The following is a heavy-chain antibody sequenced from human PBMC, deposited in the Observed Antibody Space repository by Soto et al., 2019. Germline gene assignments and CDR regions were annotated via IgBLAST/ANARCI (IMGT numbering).Heavy chain of an antibody. Sequence: PGGSLRLSCEASGFTFTTYSLNWVRQVPGKGLEWVPSISSSSTNIYYSDSVRGRFTISRDNAKNSLYLQMNSLRAEDTAVYYCGRDRGSRGIYHFDFWGQGTLVTVSS. CDR1: GFTFTTYS. D-gene: IGHD6-13*01. CDR3: GRDRGSRGIYHFDF. J-gene: IGHJ4*03. V-gene: IGHV3-21*01. CDR2: ISSSSTNI.